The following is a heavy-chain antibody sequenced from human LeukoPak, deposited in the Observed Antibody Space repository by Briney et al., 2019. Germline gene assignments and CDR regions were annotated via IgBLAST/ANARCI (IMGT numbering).Heavy chain of an antibody. V-gene: IGHV3-30-3*01. D-gene: IGHD6-13*01. J-gene: IGHJ4*02. CDR3: ARDYHPSSSCPDY. CDR1: GFTFSTYA. CDR2: TSYDEGGK. Sequence: GGSRRLSCEASGFTFSTYAMHGVRQAPGKGLEWVAVTSYDEGGKHYADSVKGRFTISRDNSKSTLYLQMNSLRDEDTAVYYCARDYHPSSSCPDYWGQGILVTVSS.